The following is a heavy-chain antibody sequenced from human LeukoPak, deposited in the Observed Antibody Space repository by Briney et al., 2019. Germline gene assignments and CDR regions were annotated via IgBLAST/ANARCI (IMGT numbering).Heavy chain of an antibody. Sequence: GGSLRLSCAASGFTFSSFAMSWVRQAPGKGLEWVSAISGSGGGTYYADYVKGRFTISRDNAKNSLYLQMNSLRAEDTALYYCANALSYSSSSDYWGQGTLVTVSS. CDR1: GFTFSSFA. CDR3: ANALSYSSSSDY. D-gene: IGHD6-13*01. CDR2: ISGSGGGT. V-gene: IGHV3-23*01. J-gene: IGHJ4*02.